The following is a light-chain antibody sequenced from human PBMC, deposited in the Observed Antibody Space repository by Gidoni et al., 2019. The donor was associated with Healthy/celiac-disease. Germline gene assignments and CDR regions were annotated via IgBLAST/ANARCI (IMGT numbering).Light chain of an antibody. Sequence: QSALTQPASVSGSPGQSITISCTGTSSDVGGYNSVSWYQQPPGKAPKLMIYEVSNRPSGVSHRFSGSKSGNTASLTISGLQAEDEADYYCSSYTSSSTLGVFGGGTKLTVL. CDR3: SSYTSSSTLGV. CDR2: EVS. V-gene: IGLV2-14*01. CDR1: SSDVGGYNS. J-gene: IGLJ2*01.